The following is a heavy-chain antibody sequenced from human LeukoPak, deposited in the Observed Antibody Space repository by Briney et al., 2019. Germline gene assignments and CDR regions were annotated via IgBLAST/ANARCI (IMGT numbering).Heavy chain of an antibody. D-gene: IGHD4-11*01. CDR1: GGSISSSSYY. V-gene: IGHV4-39*01. CDR3: ASMTTVSNYYYYYMDV. Sequence: SETLSLTCTASGGSISSSSYYWGWIRQPPGKGLEWIGSIYYSGSTYYNPSLKSRVTISVDTSKNQFSLKLSSVTAADTAVYYCASMTTVSNYYYYYMDVWGKGTTVTVSS. J-gene: IGHJ6*03. CDR2: IYYSGST.